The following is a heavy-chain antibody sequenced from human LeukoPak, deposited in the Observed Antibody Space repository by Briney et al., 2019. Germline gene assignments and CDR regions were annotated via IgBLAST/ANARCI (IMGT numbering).Heavy chain of an antibody. CDR1: GFTFSRQG. V-gene: IGHV3-33*01. CDR3: ARDRTVLTDYRWFVP. CDR2: ICYDGSNE. D-gene: IGHD4/OR15-4a*01. Sequence: GRSLRLSCAVSGFTFSRQGMHWVRQAPGKGLEWVAVICYDGSNESYADSVKGRFTISRDNSKNTLYLQMNSLKAEDTAVYYCARDRTVLTDYRWFVPWGERDLLSVSS. J-gene: IGHJ5*02.